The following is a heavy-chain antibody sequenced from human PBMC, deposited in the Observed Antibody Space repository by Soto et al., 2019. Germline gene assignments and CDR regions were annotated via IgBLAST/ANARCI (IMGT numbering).Heavy chain of an antibody. V-gene: IGHV3-30*18. CDR1: GFTFSSYG. J-gene: IGHJ6*02. CDR3: AKGVGANHYYYYGMDV. D-gene: IGHD1-26*01. Sequence: QVHLVESGGGVVQPGRSLRLSCAASGFTFSSYGMHWVRQAPGKGLEWVAVISYDGSNKYYADSVKGRFTISRDNSKNTLYLQMNSLRAEDTAVYYCAKGVGANHYYYYGMDVWGQGTTVTVSS. CDR2: ISYDGSNK.